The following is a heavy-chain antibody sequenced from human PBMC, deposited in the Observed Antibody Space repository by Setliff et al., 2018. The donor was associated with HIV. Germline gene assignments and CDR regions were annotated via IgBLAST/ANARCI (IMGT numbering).Heavy chain of an antibody. J-gene: IGHJ4*02. CDR2: ISSSNSYK. CDR3: ARHSPSDY. V-gene: IGHV3-21*04. Sequence: KAGGSLRLSCAVSGFTFSSYSMNWVRQAPGKGLEWVSSISSSNSYKHYADSVKGRFTISRDNAKNSLYLQMNSLRVEDTAVYYCARHSPSDYWGQGTLVTVSS. CDR1: GFTFSSYS.